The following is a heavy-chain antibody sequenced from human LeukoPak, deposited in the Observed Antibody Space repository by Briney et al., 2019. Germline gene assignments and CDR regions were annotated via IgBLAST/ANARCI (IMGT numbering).Heavy chain of an antibody. J-gene: IGHJ4*02. V-gene: IGHV4-61*02. CDR3: ARDLDI. CDR2: IYTSGST. CDR1: GGSISSGSYY. D-gene: IGHD2-2*03. Sequence: PSQTLSLTCTVSGGSISSGSYYWSWIRQPAGKGLEWIGRIYTSGSTNYNPSLKSRVTISVDTSKNQFSLKLSPVTAADTAVYYCARDLDIWGQGTLVTVSS.